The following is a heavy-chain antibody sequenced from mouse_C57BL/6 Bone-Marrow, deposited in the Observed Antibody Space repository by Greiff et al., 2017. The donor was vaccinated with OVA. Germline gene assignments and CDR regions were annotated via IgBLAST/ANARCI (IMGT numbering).Heavy chain of an antibody. D-gene: IGHD2-3*01. CDR2: ISSGGDYI. CDR3: TRDGYYAMDY. J-gene: IGHJ4*01. V-gene: IGHV5-9-1*02. Sequence: EVQVMESGEGLVKPGGSLKLSCAASGFTFSSYAMSWVRQTPEKRLEWVAYISSGGDYIYYADTVKGRFTISRDNARNILYLQMSSLKSEDTAMYYCTRDGYYAMDYWGQGTSVTVSS. CDR1: GFTFSSYA.